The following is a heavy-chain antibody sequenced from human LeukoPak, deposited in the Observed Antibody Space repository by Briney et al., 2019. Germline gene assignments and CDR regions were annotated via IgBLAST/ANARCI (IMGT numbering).Heavy chain of an antibody. D-gene: IGHD3-9*01. CDR2: MNPNSGNT. CDR1: GYTFTTYD. J-gene: IGHJ4*02. V-gene: IGHV1-8*02. CDR3: ARSDLLTGYPLFY. Sequence: ASVKVSCKASGYTFTTYDITSVRQATGHGLEWMGWMNPNSGNTDYAQKFQGRVTMTRDTSTSTVSMELNSLRSEDTALYYCARSDLLTGYPLFYWGQETLVTVSS.